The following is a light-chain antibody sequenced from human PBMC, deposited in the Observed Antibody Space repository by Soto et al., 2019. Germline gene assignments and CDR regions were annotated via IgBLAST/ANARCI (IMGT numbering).Light chain of an antibody. CDR2: DVS. J-gene: IGLJ1*01. V-gene: IGLV2-14*01. Sequence: QAVLAQPASVSASDGQAITVAFTGTSSDVGGYNYVSWYQQHPGKAPKLMIYDVSNRPSGVSNRFSGSKSGNTATPTISGLQAEDEADYYCSSYASSSTGVFGTGTKVTVL. CDR1: SSDVGGYNY. CDR3: SSYASSSTGV.